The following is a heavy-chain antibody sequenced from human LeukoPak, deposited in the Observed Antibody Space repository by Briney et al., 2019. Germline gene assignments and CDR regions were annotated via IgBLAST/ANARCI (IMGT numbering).Heavy chain of an antibody. Sequence: GASVKVSCKASGYTFTGYYIHWVRQAPGRGLEWMGWIDPNSGDTNYAQKFQGRVTLTRDTSIRTAYMELSRLSSDDTAVYYCARDRPARGSETDFWGQGTLVTVSS. CDR2: IDPNSGDT. CDR3: ARDRPARGSETDF. CDR1: GYTFTGYY. J-gene: IGHJ4*02. D-gene: IGHD6-6*01. V-gene: IGHV1-2*02.